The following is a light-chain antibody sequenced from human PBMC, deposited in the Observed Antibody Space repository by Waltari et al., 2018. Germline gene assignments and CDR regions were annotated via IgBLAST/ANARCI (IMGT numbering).Light chain of an antibody. Sequence: QSALTQPASVSGSHGKSITISCTGTSSDLGYYTLFPCYQHLPGKAPKFLIYEVTKRPSGVSNRFSGSKSGNTASLTISGVQAEDEGHYYCCSYAGSGTWVFGGGTKLTVL. CDR2: EVT. CDR1: SSDLGYYTL. CDR3: CSYAGSGTWV. J-gene: IGLJ3*02. V-gene: IGLV2-23*02.